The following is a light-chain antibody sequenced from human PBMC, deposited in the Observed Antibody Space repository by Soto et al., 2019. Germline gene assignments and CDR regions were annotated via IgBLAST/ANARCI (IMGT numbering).Light chain of an antibody. J-gene: IGKJ1*01. V-gene: IGKV2-24*01. CDR2: NIT. Sequence: DIVMTQTPLAAHVTVGQPASISCRSSQSLRHSDGSTYLNWLQQRPGQPPRLLIYNITNRFSGVPDRFSGSGAGTDFTLEIGRVEAEDVGVYYCMQDTQFPRTFGQGTKVEIK. CDR1: QSLRHSDGSTY. CDR3: MQDTQFPRT.